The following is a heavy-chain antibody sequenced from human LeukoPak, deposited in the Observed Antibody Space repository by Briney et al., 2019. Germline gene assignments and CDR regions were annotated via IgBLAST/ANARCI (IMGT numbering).Heavy chain of an antibody. V-gene: IGHV3-30*02. CDR2: IRYVGINK. J-gene: IGHJ4*02. Sequence: GGSLRLSCAASGFTFSTYGMHWVRQAPGKGLEWVSFIRYVGINKYYADSVKGRFTISRDNSKNTLYLQMNSLRAEDTAVYYCARGNMVRGVPQDFDYWGQGTLVTVSS. CDR3: ARGNMVRGVPQDFDY. D-gene: IGHD3-10*01. CDR1: GFTFSTYG.